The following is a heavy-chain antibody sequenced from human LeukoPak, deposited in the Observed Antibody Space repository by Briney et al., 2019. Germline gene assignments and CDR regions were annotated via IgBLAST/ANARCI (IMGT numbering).Heavy chain of an antibody. CDR1: GFTVSSNY. CDR2: IYSGGST. Sequence: PGGSLRLSCAASGFTVSSNYMSWVRQAPGKGLEWVSVIYSGGSTYYADSVKGRFTISRDNSKNTLYLQMNSLRAEDTAVYYCARVERYCSSTSRYPNWFDPWGQGTLVTVSS. V-gene: IGHV3-66*02. CDR3: ARVERYCSSTSRYPNWFDP. D-gene: IGHD2-2*01. J-gene: IGHJ5*02.